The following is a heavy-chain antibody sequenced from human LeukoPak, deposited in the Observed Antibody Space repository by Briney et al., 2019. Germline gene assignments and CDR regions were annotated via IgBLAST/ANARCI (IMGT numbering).Heavy chain of an antibody. CDR2: TSSSDSGT. Sequence: GGSLRLSCAASGFSLSSYAMSWVRQAPGKGLEWVSATSSSDSGTYYADSVRGRFTISRDNSKNTLHLHMKSLRAEDAAVYYCAKAPVTSCRGAYCYPFDSWGQGTVVTVSS. CDR3: AKAPVTSCRGAYCYPFDS. CDR1: GFSLSSYA. V-gene: IGHV3-23*01. D-gene: IGHD2-21*01. J-gene: IGHJ4*02.